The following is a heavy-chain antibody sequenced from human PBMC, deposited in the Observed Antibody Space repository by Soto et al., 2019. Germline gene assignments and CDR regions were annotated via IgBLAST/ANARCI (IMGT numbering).Heavy chain of an antibody. CDR1: GYTFTSYG. Sequence: ASVKVSCKASGYTFTSYGISWVRQAPGQGLEWMGWINAYNGNTNYAQKLQGRVTMTTDTSTSTAYMELRSLRSDDTAVYYCARKRAGDEHNWFDPWGRGPLVTVSS. CDR3: ARKRAGDEHNWFDP. D-gene: IGHD3-10*01. CDR2: INAYNGNT. V-gene: IGHV1-18*01. J-gene: IGHJ5*02.